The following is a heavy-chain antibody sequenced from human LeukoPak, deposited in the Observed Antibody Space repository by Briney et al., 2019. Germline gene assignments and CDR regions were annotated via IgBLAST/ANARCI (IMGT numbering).Heavy chain of an antibody. D-gene: IGHD3-22*01. CDR3: AKEGSSGLFDS. V-gene: IGHV4-59*01. CDR2: IYYLGAT. J-gene: IGHJ4*02. Sequence: SETLSLTCTVSGGSISSDYWSWIRQPPGKGLEWIGYIYYLGATNYNPSLESRVAISTDTSKTQFSLKVTSVTAADTAVYYCAKEGSSGLFDSWGQGILVTASS. CDR1: GGSISSDY.